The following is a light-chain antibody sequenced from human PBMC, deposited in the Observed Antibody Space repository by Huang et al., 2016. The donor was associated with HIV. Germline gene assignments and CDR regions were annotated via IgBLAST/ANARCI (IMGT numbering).Light chain of an antibody. Sequence: EIVMTQSPATLSVSPGERATFSCRASQSVSSNLAWYQQKPGQAPRRLIYGASTRATDIPARFRCSGSGTEFTLTISSLQSEDFAVYYCQQYNNWPPKYTFGQGTKLEIK. J-gene: IGKJ2*01. CDR2: GAS. CDR3: QQYNNWPPKYT. CDR1: QSVSSN. V-gene: IGKV3-15*01.